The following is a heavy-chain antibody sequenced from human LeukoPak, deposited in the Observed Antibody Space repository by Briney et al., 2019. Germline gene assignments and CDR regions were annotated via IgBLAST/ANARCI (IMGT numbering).Heavy chain of an antibody. J-gene: IGHJ4*02. Sequence: GGSLRLSCAASGFTVSGNYMSWVRQAPGKGLECVSVIYSGGSTYYADSVKGRFTISRDNSKNTLYLQMNSLRAEDTAVYYCARGYYYASSGYYYFEYCGQGTLVTVSS. CDR1: GFTVSGNY. D-gene: IGHD3-22*01. CDR2: IYSGGST. CDR3: ARGYYYASSGYYYFEY. V-gene: IGHV3-66*01.